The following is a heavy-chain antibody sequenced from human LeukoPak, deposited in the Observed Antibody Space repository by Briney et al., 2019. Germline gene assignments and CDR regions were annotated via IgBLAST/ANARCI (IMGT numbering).Heavy chain of an antibody. Sequence: SETLSLTCTVSGGSISSSSYYWGWIRQPPGKGLEWIGSIYYSGSTYYNPSLKSRVTISVGTSKNQFSLKLSSVTAADTAVYYCANLKEYYYDSSGYHNWFDPWGQGTLVTVSS. J-gene: IGHJ5*02. CDR3: ANLKEYYYDSSGYHNWFDP. V-gene: IGHV4-39*01. CDR1: GGSISSSSYY. D-gene: IGHD3-22*01. CDR2: IYYSGST.